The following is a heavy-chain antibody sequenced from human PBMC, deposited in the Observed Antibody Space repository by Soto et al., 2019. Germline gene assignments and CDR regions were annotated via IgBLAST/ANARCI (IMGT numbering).Heavy chain of an antibody. CDR2: INHSGST. Sequence: SETLSLTCAVYGGSFSGYYWSWIRQPPGKGLEWIGEINHSGSTNYNPSLKSRVTISVDTSKNQFSLKLSSVTAADTAAYYCARGRGRITIFGVVTLGMDVWGQGTTVTVPS. CDR1: GGSFSGYY. CDR3: ARGRGRITIFGVVTLGMDV. J-gene: IGHJ6*02. D-gene: IGHD3-3*01. V-gene: IGHV4-34*01.